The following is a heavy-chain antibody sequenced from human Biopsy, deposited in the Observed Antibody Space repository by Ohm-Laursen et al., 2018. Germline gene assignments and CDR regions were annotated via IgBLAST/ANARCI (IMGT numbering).Heavy chain of an antibody. J-gene: IGHJ2*01. V-gene: IGHV1-69*06. CDR2: SIPLFNTA. CDR1: GGTFTNHA. Sequence: SSVKVSCKASGGTFTNHAVGWVRQAPGQGLEWVGRSIPLFNTANYADKFQGRVTLTADKSTTTAYMELSSLRSEDTAIYYCAKFPLGAYDDSGSYRAVEHWYFDLWGRGTLVTVSS. CDR3: AKFPLGAYDDSGSYRAVEHWYFDL. D-gene: IGHD3-22*01.